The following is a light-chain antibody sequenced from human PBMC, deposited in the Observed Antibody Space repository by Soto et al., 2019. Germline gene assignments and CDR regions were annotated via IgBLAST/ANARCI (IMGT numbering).Light chain of an antibody. CDR3: QQYYSTPPRLT. CDR1: QSVLYSSNNKNY. V-gene: IGKV4-1*01. CDR2: WAS. J-gene: IGKJ4*01. Sequence: DIVMTQSPDSLAVSLGERATINCKSSQSVLYSSNNKNYLAWYQQKPGQPPKLPIYWASTRESGVPDRFSDSGSGTDFTLAICSLQAEDVAVYYCQQYYSTPPRLTFGGGTKVEIK.